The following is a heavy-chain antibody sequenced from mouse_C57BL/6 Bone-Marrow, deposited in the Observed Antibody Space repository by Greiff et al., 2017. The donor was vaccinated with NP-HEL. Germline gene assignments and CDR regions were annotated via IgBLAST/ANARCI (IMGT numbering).Heavy chain of an antibody. CDR3: ARADGSSLVFDV. J-gene: IGHJ1*03. Sequence: VQLQQSGAELVKPGASVKISCKASGYAFSSYWMNWVKQRPGKGLEWIGKIYPGDGDTNYNGKFKGKATLTADKSSSTAYMQLSSLTSEDSAVYFCARADGSSLVFDVWGTGTTVTVSS. D-gene: IGHD1-1*01. CDR2: IYPGDGDT. V-gene: IGHV1-80*01. CDR1: GYAFSSYW.